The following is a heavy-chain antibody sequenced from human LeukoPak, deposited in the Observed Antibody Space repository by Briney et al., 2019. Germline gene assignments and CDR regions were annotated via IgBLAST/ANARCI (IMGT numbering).Heavy chain of an antibody. D-gene: IGHD6-19*01. J-gene: IGHJ4*02. CDR3: ARGTGYSSGSGFDY. Sequence: SETLSLTCAVYGGSFSGYYWRWIRQPPGKGREWMGEINHSGSTNYNPSLKSRVTISVDTSKNQCSLKLSSVTAADTAVYYCARGTGYSSGSGFDYWGQGTLVTVSS. CDR1: GGSFSGYY. V-gene: IGHV4-34*01. CDR2: INHSGST.